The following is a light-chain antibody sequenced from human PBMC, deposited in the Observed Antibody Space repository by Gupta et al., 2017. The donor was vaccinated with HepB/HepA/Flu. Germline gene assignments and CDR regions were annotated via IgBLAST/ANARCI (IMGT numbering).Light chain of an antibody. J-gene: IGLJ2*01. V-gene: IGLV3-1*01. CDR2: QAS. CDR1: KLGDKY. CDR3: QSWNSSTVV. Sequence: SYELTKPPLVSVSLGQTASIPCSGAKLGDKYACWYQQKPGQSPVLVIYQASKRPSVIPERFFGSYPGNTATLTISGTQAMDDADYYCQSWNSSTVVFGGGTKLTVL.